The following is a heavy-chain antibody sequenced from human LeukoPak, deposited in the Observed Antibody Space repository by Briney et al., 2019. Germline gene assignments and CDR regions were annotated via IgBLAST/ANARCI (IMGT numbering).Heavy chain of an antibody. Sequence: SETLSLTCAVYGGSFSGYYWSWIRQPPGKGLEWIGEINHSGSTNYNPSLKSRVTISVDTSKNQFSLKLSSVTAADTAVYYYARAPVSIAARPDYYYGMDVWGQGTTVTVSS. D-gene: IGHD6-6*01. CDR2: INHSGST. CDR3: ARAPVSIAARPDYYYGMDV. CDR1: GGSFSGYY. J-gene: IGHJ6*02. V-gene: IGHV4-34*01.